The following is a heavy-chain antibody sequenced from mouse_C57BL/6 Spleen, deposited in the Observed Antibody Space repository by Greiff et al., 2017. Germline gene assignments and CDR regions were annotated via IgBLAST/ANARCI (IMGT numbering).Heavy chain of an antibody. J-gene: IGHJ4*01. CDR1: GYTFTSYW. V-gene: IGHV1-59*01. Sequence: QVQLKQPGAELVRPGTSVKLSCKASGYTFTSYWMHWVKQRPGQGLEWIGVIDPSDSYTNYNQKFKGKATLTVDTSSSTAYMQLSSLTSEDSAVYYCAKEFSPYDGSTAMDYWGQGTSVTVSS. CDR2: IDPSDSYT. D-gene: IGHD1-1*01. CDR3: AKEFSPYDGSTAMDY.